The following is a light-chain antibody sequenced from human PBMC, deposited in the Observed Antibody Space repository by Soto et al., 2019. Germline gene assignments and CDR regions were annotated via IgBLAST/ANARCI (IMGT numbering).Light chain of an antibody. J-gene: IGKJ4*01. CDR2: GAS. CDR1: QSVSSTN. CDR3: QQYGSSPLLT. V-gene: IGKV3-20*01. Sequence: EIMLTQSPGTLSLSPGERATLSCRASQSVSSTNLAWYQQKPGQAPRLLIYGASSRATGIPDRFSGSVSGTDFTLTISRLEQEDFVVYYCQQYGSSPLLTFGGGTKVEIK.